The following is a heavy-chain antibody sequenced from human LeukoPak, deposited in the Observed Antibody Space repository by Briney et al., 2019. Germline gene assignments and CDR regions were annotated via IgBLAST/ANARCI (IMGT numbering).Heavy chain of an antibody. Sequence: SQTLSLTCAISGDSVSSNSAAWNWIRQSPSRGLEWLGRTYFRSKWFNDYALSVKSRITINPDTSKSQFSLQLNSVTPEDTAVYFCARGVRYFDLWGRGTLVTISS. J-gene: IGHJ2*01. CDR2: TYFRSKWFN. CDR3: ARGVRYFDL. V-gene: IGHV6-1*01. CDR1: GDSVSSNSAA.